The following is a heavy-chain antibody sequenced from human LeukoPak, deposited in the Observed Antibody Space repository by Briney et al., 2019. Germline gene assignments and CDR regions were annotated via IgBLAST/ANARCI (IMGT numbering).Heavy chain of an antibody. D-gene: IGHD1-26*01. Sequence: SETLSLTCTLSGDSISYCYKRCLRQPPGKGLEGIAYIYYTGTTNYNPSLKCRVTISLYTTKNQFALKLTSVTAADTAVYYCVRSYSGNYYYYYGMHVWGQGTTVTVSS. CDR2: IYYTGTT. CDR1: GDSISYCY. CDR3: VRSYSGNYYYYYGMHV. J-gene: IGHJ6*02. V-gene: IGHV4-59*01.